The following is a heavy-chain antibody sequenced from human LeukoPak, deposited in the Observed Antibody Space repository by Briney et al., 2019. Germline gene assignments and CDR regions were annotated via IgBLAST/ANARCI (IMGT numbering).Heavy chain of an antibody. J-gene: IGHJ4*02. D-gene: IGHD2-2*01. CDR2: ISSSGSTI. CDR1: GFTFSDYY. V-gene: IGHV3-11*04. Sequence: GGSLRLSCAASGFTFSDYYMSWIRQAPGKGLEWVSYISSSGSTIYYADSVKGRFTISRDNAKNSLYLQMNSLRAEDTAVYYCARELLGVVPAGSYGLFDYWGQGTPVTVSS. CDR3: ARELLGVVPAGSYGLFDY.